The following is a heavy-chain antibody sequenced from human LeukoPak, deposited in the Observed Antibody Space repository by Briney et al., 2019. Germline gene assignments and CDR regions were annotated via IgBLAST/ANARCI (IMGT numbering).Heavy chain of an antibody. CDR3: ARCGYSYGWDYWFDP. J-gene: IGHJ5*02. CDR1: GGSISSYY. V-gene: IGHV4-59*08. Sequence: SETLSLTCTVSGGSISSYYWSWIRQPPGKGLEWIGYIYYSGSTNYNPSLKSRVTISVDTSKNQFSLKLSSVTAADTAVYYCARCGYSYGWDYWFDPWGQGTLVTVSS. D-gene: IGHD5-18*01. CDR2: IYYSGST.